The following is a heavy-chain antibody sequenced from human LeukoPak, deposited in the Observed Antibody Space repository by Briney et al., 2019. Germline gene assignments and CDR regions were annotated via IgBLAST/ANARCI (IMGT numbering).Heavy chain of an antibody. D-gene: IGHD6-19*01. Sequence: SQTLSLTCAISGDSVSSNNGAWNWIRQSPSRGLEWLGRTYYRSKWYDDYAESMKGRITISQDTSKNQFSLHVYSVIPEDTAVYYCARGVGTSGWYTFDYWGQGTLVTVSS. CDR1: GDSVSSNNGA. CDR3: ARGVGTSGWYTFDY. CDR2: TYYRSKWYD. V-gene: IGHV6-1*01. J-gene: IGHJ4*02.